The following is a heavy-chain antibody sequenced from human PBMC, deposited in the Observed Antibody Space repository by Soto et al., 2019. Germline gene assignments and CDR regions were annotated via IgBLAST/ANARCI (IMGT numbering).Heavy chain of an antibody. CDR1: GGSISSGGYY. Sequence: PSETLSLTCTVSGGSISSGGYYWSWIRQHPGKGLEWIGYIYYSGSTYYNPSLKSRVTISVDTSKNQFSLKLSSVTAADTAVYYCAREGCSSTSCPTNNYYYYMDVWGKGTTVT. J-gene: IGHJ6*03. V-gene: IGHV4-31*03. CDR2: IYYSGST. CDR3: AREGCSSTSCPTNNYYYYMDV. D-gene: IGHD2-2*01.